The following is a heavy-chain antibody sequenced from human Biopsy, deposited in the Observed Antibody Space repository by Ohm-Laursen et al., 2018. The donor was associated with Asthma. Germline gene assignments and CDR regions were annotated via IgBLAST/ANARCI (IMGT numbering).Heavy chain of an antibody. CDR1: GYSLTDLS. CDR3: ASDFPKDYVRYNFQF. Sequence: ASVKVSCKISGYSLTDLSMHWVRQAPGQGLEWIGGHDHEEGGTVNARRFQGRVTMTEDTSTDTAYMELSSLSSDDTAVYYCASDFPKDYVRYNFQFWGQGTLATVSS. D-gene: IGHD4-17*01. J-gene: IGHJ4*02. CDR2: HDHEEGGT. V-gene: IGHV1-24*01.